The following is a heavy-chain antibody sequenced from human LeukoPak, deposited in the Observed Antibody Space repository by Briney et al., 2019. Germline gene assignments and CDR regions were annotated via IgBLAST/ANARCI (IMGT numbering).Heavy chain of an antibody. J-gene: IGHJ4*02. D-gene: IGHD1-20*01. V-gene: IGHV4-39*07. CDR3: ARVGLYNWYVGY. CDR1: GGSISSSSYY. CDR2: IYYSGST. Sequence: PSETLSLTCTVSGGSISSSSYYWGWIRQPPGKGLEWIGSIYYSGSTYYNPSLKSRVTISVDTSKNQFSLKLSSVTAADTAVYYCARVGLYNWYVGYWGQGTLVTVSS.